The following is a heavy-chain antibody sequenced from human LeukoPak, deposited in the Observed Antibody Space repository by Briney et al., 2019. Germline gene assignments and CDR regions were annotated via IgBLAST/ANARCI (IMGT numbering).Heavy chain of an antibody. Sequence: SETLSLTCTVSGGSISSYYWSWIRQPPGKGLEWIGYIYYSGSTNYNPSLKSRVTISVDTSKNQFSLKLSSVTAADTAVYYCARLVLRTVAGTIAYYFDYWGQGTLVTVSS. J-gene: IGHJ4*02. V-gene: IGHV4-59*08. CDR3: ARLVLRTVAGTIAYYFDY. CDR2: IYYSGST. D-gene: IGHD6-19*01. CDR1: GGSISSYY.